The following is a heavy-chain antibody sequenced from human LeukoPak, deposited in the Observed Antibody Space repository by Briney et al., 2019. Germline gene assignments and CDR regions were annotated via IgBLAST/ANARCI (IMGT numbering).Heavy chain of an antibody. CDR2: INPGDSDI. CDR3: ARRPYYDSTGLHYFDY. Sequence: GESLKISFWGSGYSFTNYWIGWVRRMPGKGLEWMGIINPGDSDIKYSPSFQGQVTISVDKSINTAYLQWSSLKASDTAMYYCARRPYYDSTGLHYFDYWGQGTLVTVSS. V-gene: IGHV5-51*01. CDR1: GYSFTNYW. J-gene: IGHJ4*02. D-gene: IGHD3-22*01.